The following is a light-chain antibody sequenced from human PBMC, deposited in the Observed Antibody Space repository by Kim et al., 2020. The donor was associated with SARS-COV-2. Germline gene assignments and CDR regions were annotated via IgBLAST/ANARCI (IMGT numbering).Light chain of an antibody. CDR1: QSIGYW. Sequence: ASLGDRVTIRCRALQSIGYWLAWYQLKPGKAPNSLIYKAFDLESGVPSMFSGSKSGTVFFALTISILQPDFFASYFCQQDSLYSTFGQGTKVDIK. V-gene: IGKV1-5*03. CDR3: QQDSLYST. J-gene: IGKJ1*01. CDR2: KAF.